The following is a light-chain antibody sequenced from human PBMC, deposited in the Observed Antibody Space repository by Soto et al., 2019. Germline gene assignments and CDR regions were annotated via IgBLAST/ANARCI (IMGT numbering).Light chain of an antibody. CDR1: QSVDSY. Sequence: EIVLTQSPATLSLSPGERATLSCRASQSVDSYLAWYQQKPGQAPMLLIYDASNRATGIPARFSGSWSRTDSPLTISLLQPDDVAFYYCQQRSNWYTFGQGTKLEIK. CDR3: QQRSNWYT. V-gene: IGKV3-11*01. J-gene: IGKJ2*01. CDR2: DAS.